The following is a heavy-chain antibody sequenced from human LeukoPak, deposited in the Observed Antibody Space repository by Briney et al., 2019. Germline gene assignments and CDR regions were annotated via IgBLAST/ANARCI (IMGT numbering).Heavy chain of an antibody. D-gene: IGHD2-15*01. Sequence: PSETLSFTCTVSGGSISSYYWSWLRQPPGKGLEWIGYIYYSGSTNYNPSLKSRVTISVDTSKNQFSLKLRSVTAADTAVYYCARVTGYVIEDNFDYWGQGTLVTVSS. J-gene: IGHJ4*02. CDR2: IYYSGST. V-gene: IGHV4-59*01. CDR1: GGSISSYY. CDR3: ARVTGYVIEDNFDY.